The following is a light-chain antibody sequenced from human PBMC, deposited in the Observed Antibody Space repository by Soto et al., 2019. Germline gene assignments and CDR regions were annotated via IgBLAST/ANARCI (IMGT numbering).Light chain of an antibody. V-gene: IGKV3-20*01. Sequence: EIVLTQSPGPLSLSPGNSAALSCRASQSVTGDKVAWYQQRPGQAPRLLIYGRSTRATDIPARFRGSGSGTDYTLNINRLEPEDFARYYCQQYGNSPFTFGQGTKLEI. CDR2: GRS. J-gene: IGKJ2*01. CDR1: QSVTGDK. CDR3: QQYGNSPFT.